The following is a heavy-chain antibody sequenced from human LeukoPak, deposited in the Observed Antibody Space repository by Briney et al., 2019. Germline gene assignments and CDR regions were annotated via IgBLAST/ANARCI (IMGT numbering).Heavy chain of an antibody. CDR3: ARGDDNQWLTNDAFYI. J-gene: IGHJ3*02. CDR2: ISGSSSYI. V-gene: IGHV3-21*01. D-gene: IGHD6-19*01. CDR1: GFTFSRSW. Sequence: GGSLRLSCAASGFTFSRSWMSWVRQAPGEGLERVSSISGSSSYIYYADSVKGRFTISRDNAKKSLYLQMNSLRAEDTAVYYCARGDDNQWLTNDAFYIWGQGTMVTVS.